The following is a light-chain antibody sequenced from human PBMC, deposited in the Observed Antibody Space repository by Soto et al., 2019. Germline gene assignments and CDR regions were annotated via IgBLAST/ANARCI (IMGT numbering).Light chain of an antibody. J-gene: IGKJ1*01. CDR2: DGS. Sequence: DIQMTQSPSTLSASVGDRVTVTCRATQSISNWLAWFQQKPGRAPKLLIYDGSTLESGVPSRFSGSGSGTEFTLTISSLQPDDFATYYCQEYHTYRWTFGQGTKVDIK. CDR1: QSISNW. V-gene: IGKV1-5*01. CDR3: QEYHTYRWT.